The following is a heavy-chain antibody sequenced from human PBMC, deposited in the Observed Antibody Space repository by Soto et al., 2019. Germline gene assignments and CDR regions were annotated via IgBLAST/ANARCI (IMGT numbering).Heavy chain of an antibody. CDR2: IYHSGST. J-gene: IGHJ4*02. Sequence: SETLSLTCAVSGGSISSGGYSWSWIRQAPGKGLEWIGYIYHSGSTYYNPSLKSRVTISVDRSKNQFSLKLSSVTAADTAVYYYARAKDYYYGSGSYYLDYWGQGTLVTVSS. CDR1: GGSISSGGYS. D-gene: IGHD3-10*01. CDR3: ARAKDYYYGSGSYYLDY. V-gene: IGHV4-30-2*01.